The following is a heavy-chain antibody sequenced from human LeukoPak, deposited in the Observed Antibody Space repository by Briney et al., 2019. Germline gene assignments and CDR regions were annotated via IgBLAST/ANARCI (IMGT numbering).Heavy chain of an antibody. J-gene: IGHJ4*02. CDR3: ARLSGSPHPPFDY. D-gene: IGHD1-26*01. Sequence: SETLSLTCTVSGGSISNYYWTWIRQPPGKGLEWIGYIYYSGSTYYNPSLKSRVTISVDTSKNQFALKLTSVTAADTGVYYCARLSGSPHPPFDYWGQGTLFTVSS. V-gene: IGHV4-59*08. CDR1: GGSISNYY. CDR2: IYYSGST.